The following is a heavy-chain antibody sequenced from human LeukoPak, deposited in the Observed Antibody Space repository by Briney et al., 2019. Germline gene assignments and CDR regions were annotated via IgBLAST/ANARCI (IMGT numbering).Heavy chain of an antibody. J-gene: IGHJ6*02. V-gene: IGHV3-30*02. D-gene: IGHD3-10*01. CDR2: IRYDGSNK. CDR1: GFTFSSYG. CDR3: AKDLDTMVRGAPYGMDV. Sequence: PGGSLRLSCAASGFTFSSYGMHWARQAPGKGLEWVAFIRYDGSNKYYADSVKGRFTISRDNSKNTLYLQMNSLRAEDTAVYYCAKDLDTMVRGAPYGMDVWGQGTTVTVSS.